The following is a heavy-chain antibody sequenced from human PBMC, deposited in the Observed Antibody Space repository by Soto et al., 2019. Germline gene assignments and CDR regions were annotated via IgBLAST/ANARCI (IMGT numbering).Heavy chain of an antibody. CDR2: ISGSGGST. J-gene: IGHJ4*02. CDR1: GFTFSSYA. V-gene: IGHV3-23*01. D-gene: IGHD2-15*01. Sequence: EVQLLESGGGLVQPGGSLRLSCAASGFTFSSYAMSWVRQAPGKGLEWVSGISGSGGSTDYADSVQGRVTISRDNSKNTLYLQMNSLRGEDTAVYYCAKVIRVVAATPVDYWGQGNLGTVSS. CDR3: AKVIRVVAATPVDY.